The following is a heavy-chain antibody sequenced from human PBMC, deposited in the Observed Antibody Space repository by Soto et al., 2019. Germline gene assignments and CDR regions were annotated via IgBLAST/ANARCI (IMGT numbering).Heavy chain of an antibody. D-gene: IGHD5-18*01. J-gene: IGHJ6*02. CDR3: ARGDSYGYRDYYYYGMDV. Sequence: ASVKVSCKASGYTFTGYYMHWVRQAPGQGLEWMGWINPNSGGTNYAQKFQGWVTMTRDTSISTAYMELSRLRSDDTAVYYCARGDSYGYRDYYYYGMDVWGQGTTVTV. CDR1: GYTFTGYY. V-gene: IGHV1-2*04. CDR2: INPNSGGT.